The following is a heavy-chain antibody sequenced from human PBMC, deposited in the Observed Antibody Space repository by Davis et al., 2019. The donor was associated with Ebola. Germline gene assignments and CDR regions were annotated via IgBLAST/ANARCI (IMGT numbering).Heavy chain of an antibody. Sequence: GESLKISCAASGFTFSDYYMSWIRQAPGKGLEWVSYISSSGSTIYYADSVKGRFTISRDNAKNSLYLQMNSLRAEDTAVYYCARELVVYAIGYYYYYGMDVWGQGTTVTVSS. V-gene: IGHV3-11*04. CDR1: GFTFSDYY. CDR3: ARELVVYAIGYYYYYGMDV. J-gene: IGHJ6*02. D-gene: IGHD2-8*02. CDR2: ISSSGSTI.